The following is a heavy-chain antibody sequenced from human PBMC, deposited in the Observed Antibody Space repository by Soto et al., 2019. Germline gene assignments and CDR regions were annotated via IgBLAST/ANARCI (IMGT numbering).Heavy chain of an antibody. CDR2: ISCVSTTI. D-gene: IGHD6-6*01. CDR3: ARAIAARAYYYYGMDV. CDR1: GFTFVDIA. V-gene: IGHV3-48*02. J-gene: IGHJ6*02. Sequence: PGGPLRLSCTASGFTFVDIAINWVRQATGRGLEWVSYISCVSTTIYYADSVKGRFTISRDNAKNSLYLQVNSLRDEDTAVYYCARAIAARAYYYYGMDVWGQGTTGTVSS.